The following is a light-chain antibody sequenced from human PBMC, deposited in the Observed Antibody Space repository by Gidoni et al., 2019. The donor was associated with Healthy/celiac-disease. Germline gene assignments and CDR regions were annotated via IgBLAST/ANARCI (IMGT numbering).Light chain of an antibody. Sequence: DIQMTQSTSSLSASVRDSVPSTCRASQSISSYLKWYQQKQGKAPKLLIDAASSLQSGVPSRFSGSGAGTDFTLTSSSLEPEDFATYYCQQSYRTPLTFGQGTKVEIK. V-gene: IGKV1-39*01. CDR2: AAS. CDR1: QSISSY. J-gene: IGKJ1*01. CDR3: QQSYRTPLT.